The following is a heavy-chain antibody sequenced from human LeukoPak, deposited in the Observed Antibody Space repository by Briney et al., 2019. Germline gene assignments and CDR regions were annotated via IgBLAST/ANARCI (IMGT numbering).Heavy chain of an antibody. D-gene: IGHD5-12*01. J-gene: IGHJ3*02. CDR2: ISGSGGST. CDR3: AKGRDGYNSAFDI. Sequence: GGSLRLSCAASGFTFSSYAMTWVRQAPGKGLEWVSGISGSGGSTYHADSVKGRFTITRENSKNTLYLQTNSLRAEDTAVYYCAKGRDGYNSAFDIWGQGTMVTVSS. CDR1: GFTFSSYA. V-gene: IGHV3-23*01.